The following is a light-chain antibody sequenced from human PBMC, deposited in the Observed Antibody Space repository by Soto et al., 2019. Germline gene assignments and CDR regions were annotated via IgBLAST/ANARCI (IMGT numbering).Light chain of an antibody. CDR2: DVS. V-gene: IGLV2-14*03. CDR1: RTDVADGYDY. Sequence: QSVLTQPASVSGSPGQSIAISCTGVRTDVADGYDYVSWYQQHPGQAPQLIIYDVSNRPSGVSDRFSGSKSGNTASLTTSGLQAEDEAEYYCTSYTSSTPLYAFGTGTKATVL. CDR3: TSYTSSTPLYA. J-gene: IGLJ1*01.